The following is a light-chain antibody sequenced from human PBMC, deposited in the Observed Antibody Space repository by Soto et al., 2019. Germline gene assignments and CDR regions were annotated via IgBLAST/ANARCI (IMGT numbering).Light chain of an antibody. CDR3: QQRSNWPGT. Sequence: EIVLTHSPGTLSFSPGERATLSFGASQSVSSSYLAWYQQKPGQAPRLLIYGASSRATGIPDRFSGSGSGTDFTLTISSLEPEDFAVYYCQQRSNWPGTFGQGTKVDIK. J-gene: IGKJ1*01. CDR2: GAS. V-gene: IGKV3D-20*02. CDR1: QSVSSSY.